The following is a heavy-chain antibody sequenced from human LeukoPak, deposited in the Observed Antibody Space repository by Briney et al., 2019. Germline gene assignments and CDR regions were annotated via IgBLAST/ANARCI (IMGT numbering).Heavy chain of an antibody. Sequence: SETLSLTCTVSGGSISSSSYYWGWIRQPPGKGLEWIGSIYYSGSTYYNPSLKSRVTISVDTSKNQFSLKLSSVTAADTAVYYCARPFYDFWSGYYWESGDAFGIWGQGTMVTVSS. D-gene: IGHD3-3*01. J-gene: IGHJ3*02. V-gene: IGHV4-39*07. CDR2: IYYSGST. CDR3: ARPFYDFWSGYYWESGDAFGI. CDR1: GGSISSSSYY.